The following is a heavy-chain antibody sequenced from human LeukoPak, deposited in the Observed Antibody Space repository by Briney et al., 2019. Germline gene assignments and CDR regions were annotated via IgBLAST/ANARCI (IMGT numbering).Heavy chain of an antibody. CDR1: GYTFTSYG. D-gene: IGHD3-3*01. V-gene: IGHV1-18*01. J-gene: IGHJ4*02. CDR3: ARASDDFWSGYYDY. CDR2: ISAYNGNT. Sequence: EASVKVSCKASGYTFTSYGISWVRQAPGQGLEWMGWISAYNGNTNYAQKLQGRVTMTTDTSTSTAYMELRSLRSDDTAVYYCARASDDFWSGYYDYWGQGTLVTVSS.